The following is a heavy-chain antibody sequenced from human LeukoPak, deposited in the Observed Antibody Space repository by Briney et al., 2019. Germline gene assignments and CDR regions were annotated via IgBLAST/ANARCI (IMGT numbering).Heavy chain of an antibody. J-gene: IGHJ5*02. V-gene: IGHV4-59*12. Sequence: SETLSLTCTVSGGSISSYHWSWIRQPPGKGLEWIGYISYSGNTNYNPSLKSRVTISVDTSKNRFSLKLGSVTAADTAVYYCARDAMYSSGWYAWGNWFDPWGQGTLVTVSS. CDR1: GGSISSYH. CDR2: ISYSGNT. D-gene: IGHD6-19*01. CDR3: ARDAMYSSGWYAWGNWFDP.